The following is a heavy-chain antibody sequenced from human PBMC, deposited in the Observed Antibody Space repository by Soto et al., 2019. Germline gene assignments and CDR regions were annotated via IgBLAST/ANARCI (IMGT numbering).Heavy chain of an antibody. V-gene: IGHV3-30-3*01. Sequence: QPGGSLRLSCAASGFTFSSYAMHWVRQAPGKGLEWVAVISYDGSNKYYADSVKGRFTISRDNSKNTLYLQMNSLRAEDTAVYYCARDHQTGLDFWSGSTFYYYYGMDVWGQGTTVTVSS. CDR2: ISYDGSNK. J-gene: IGHJ6*02. CDR1: GFTFSSYA. CDR3: ARDHQTGLDFWSGSTFYYYYGMDV. D-gene: IGHD3-3*01.